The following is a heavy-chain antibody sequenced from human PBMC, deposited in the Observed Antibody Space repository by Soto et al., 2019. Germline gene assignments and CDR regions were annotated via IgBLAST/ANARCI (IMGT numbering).Heavy chain of an antibody. V-gene: IGHV4-61*01. CDR3: ARLPWADYGGIFDP. Sequence: PSETLSLTCTVSGGSVSSGSYYWSWIRQPPGKGLEWIGYIYYSGSPNYNPSLNSRVTMSVDTSKNQFSLKLSSVTAADTAVYNCARLPWADYGGIFDPWGQGTLVTVS. D-gene: IGHD4-17*01. CDR1: GGSVSSGSYY. J-gene: IGHJ5*02. CDR2: IYYSGSP.